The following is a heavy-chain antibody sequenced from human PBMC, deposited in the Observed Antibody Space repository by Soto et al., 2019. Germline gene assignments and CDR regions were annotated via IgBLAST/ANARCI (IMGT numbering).Heavy chain of an antibody. V-gene: IGHV1-58*01. CDR2: IVVGSGNT. Sequence: QMQLVQSGPEVKKPGTYVKVSCKASGFTFTNSAVQVVRQDRGQRLEWIGWIVVGSGNTNYAQKFQERVTITRDLSTTTASMELSSLRSEDTAVYYWATDKGDSYCDGNDWGQGTLVTVSS. CDR3: ATDKGDSYCDGND. D-gene: IGHD2-21*01. CDR1: GFTFTNSA. J-gene: IGHJ4*02.